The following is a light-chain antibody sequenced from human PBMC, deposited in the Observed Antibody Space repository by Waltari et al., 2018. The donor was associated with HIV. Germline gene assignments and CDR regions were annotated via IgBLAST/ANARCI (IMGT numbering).Light chain of an antibody. CDR3: SSYVTGGTYV. Sequence: QSAVTQPAYVSASPGQSITIFCSGTNNDIGSYDYVSWYQVLPNKAPRLIIFDVNRRSSGVSFRFSGSKSGYTASLMIFDLQSEDEGEYFCSSYVTGGTYVFGSGTRVIV. V-gene: IGLV2-23*02. CDR2: DVN. CDR1: NNDIGSYDY. J-gene: IGLJ1*01.